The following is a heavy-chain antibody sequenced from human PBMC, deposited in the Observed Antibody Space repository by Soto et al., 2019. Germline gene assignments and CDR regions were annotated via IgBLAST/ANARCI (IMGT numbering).Heavy chain of an antibody. CDR3: ARDLSGTGLDI. J-gene: IGHJ6*02. CDR1: GDSIGRFY. Sequence: QMQLHESGPGLVKPSETLSLTCNVSGDSIGRFYWSWIRQSAEKGLEWIGRVYSTGGTAYNPALQGRVTLSLDRSNNHVSLEMKSVTPADTAVYFCARDLSGTGLDIWGRGTRVTVSS. CDR2: VYSTGGT. V-gene: IGHV4-4*07. D-gene: IGHD1-26*01.